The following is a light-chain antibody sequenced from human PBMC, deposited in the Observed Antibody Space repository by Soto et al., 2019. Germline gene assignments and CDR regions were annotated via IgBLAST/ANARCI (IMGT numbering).Light chain of an antibody. CDR1: QSVSTN. CDR3: QQYYQWPSYT. Sequence: EIVMTQSPVTLSVSPGERASLSCRASQSVSTNVAWYQQKPGQAPRLLIYGASTGATGIPARFSGSGSGTEFALTIGSLQSEDLAVYYCQQYYQWPSYTFGQGTKVDIK. J-gene: IGKJ2*01. CDR2: GAS. V-gene: IGKV3-15*01.